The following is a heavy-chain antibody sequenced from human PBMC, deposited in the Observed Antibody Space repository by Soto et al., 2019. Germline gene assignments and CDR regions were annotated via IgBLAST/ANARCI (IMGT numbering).Heavy chain of an antibody. J-gene: IGHJ4*02. CDR3: TVWGSGNDFGAA. V-gene: IGHV3-72*01. Sequence: EVQLVESGGGLVQPGGSLRLSCAASGFTFSDHYMDWVRQAPGKGLEWVGRSKNKADSYTTEYAASVKGRFTISRDGSKHSLLLQMNSLKTEDTSVYYCTVWGSGNDFGAAWGQGILVTVSS. D-gene: IGHD3-10*01. CDR2: SKNKADSYTT. CDR1: GFTFSDHY.